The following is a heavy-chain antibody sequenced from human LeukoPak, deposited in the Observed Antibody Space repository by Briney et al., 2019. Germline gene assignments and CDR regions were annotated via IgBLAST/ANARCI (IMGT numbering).Heavy chain of an antibody. CDR2: ISGNGGST. Sequence: GRSLRLSCAASGFTFSSYAMSWVRQAPGKGLEWVSAISGNGGSTYYADSVKGRFTISRDNSKNTLYLQMNSLRAEDTAVYYCAKDYTSHYYDSTGRPRGYFQHWGQGTLVTVSS. CDR3: AKDYTSHYYDSTGRPRGYFQH. J-gene: IGHJ1*01. D-gene: IGHD3-22*01. V-gene: IGHV3-23*01. CDR1: GFTFSSYA.